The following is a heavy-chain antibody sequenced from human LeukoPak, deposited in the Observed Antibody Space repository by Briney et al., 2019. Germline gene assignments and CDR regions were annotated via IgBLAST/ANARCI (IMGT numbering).Heavy chain of an antibody. CDR2: IIPIFGTA. J-gene: IGHJ6*03. V-gene: IGHV1-69*01. CDR1: GGTFSSYA. Sequence: SVKVSCKASGGTFSSYAISWVRQAPGQGFEWMGGIIPIFGTANYAQKFQGRVTITADESTSTAYMELSSLRSEDTAVYYCASPYDFWSGYERMGYYYYYYMDVWGRGTTVTVSS. D-gene: IGHD3-3*01. CDR3: ASPYDFWSGYERMGYYYYYYMDV.